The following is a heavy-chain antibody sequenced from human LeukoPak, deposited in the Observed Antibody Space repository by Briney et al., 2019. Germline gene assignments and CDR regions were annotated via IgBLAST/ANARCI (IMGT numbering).Heavy chain of an antibody. V-gene: IGHV3-64*01. Sequence: GGSLRLSCAASGFTFSSYAMHWVRQAPGKGLEYVSAISSNGGSTYYANSVKGRFTISRDNSKNTLYLQMGSLRAEDMAVYYCARGPSGYHNTGGQGTLVTVSS. CDR3: ARGPSGYHNT. CDR2: ISSNGGST. J-gene: IGHJ4*02. D-gene: IGHD5-12*01. CDR1: GFTFSSYA.